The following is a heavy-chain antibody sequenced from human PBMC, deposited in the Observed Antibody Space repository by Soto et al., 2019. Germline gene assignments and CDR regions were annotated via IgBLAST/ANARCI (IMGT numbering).Heavy chain of an antibody. CDR2: ISDSGENT. Sequence: EVQLLESGGGFVQPGGSLRLSCAASGTTFSNYAMSWVRQTPGKGLEWVSTISDSGENTNYADSVKGRFTISRDNSKNTLYLQMNSLRAEDTAICYCASDPGGSYDYWGQGTLVTVSS. CDR3: ASDPGGSYDY. D-gene: IGHD1-26*01. CDR1: GTTFSNYA. J-gene: IGHJ4*02. V-gene: IGHV3-23*01.